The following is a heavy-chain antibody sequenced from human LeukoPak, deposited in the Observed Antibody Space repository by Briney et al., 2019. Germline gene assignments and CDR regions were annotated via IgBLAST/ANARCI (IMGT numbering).Heavy chain of an antibody. CDR2: ISYDGSNK. J-gene: IGHJ6*02. CDR3: ARDLVNWGYSFYYYGMDV. D-gene: IGHD5-18*01. Sequence: PGGSLRLSCAASGFTFSSYAMHWVRQAPGKGLEWVAVISYDGSNKYYADSVKGRFTIPRDNSKNTLYLQMNSLRAEDTAVYYYARDLVNWGYSFYYYGMDVWGQGTTVTVSS. CDR1: GFTFSSYA. V-gene: IGHV3-30-3*01.